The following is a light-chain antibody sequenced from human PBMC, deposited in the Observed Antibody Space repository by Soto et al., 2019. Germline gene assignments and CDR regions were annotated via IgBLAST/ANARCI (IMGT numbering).Light chain of an antibody. CDR1: SSDVGRYNL. Sequence: QSVLTQPASVSGSPGQSIPISCTGTSSDVGRYNLVSWYQQHPGKAPKLMIYEVSKRPSGVSNRFSGSKSGNTASLTISGLQAEDEADYYCCSYAGSSTYVFGTGTKVTVL. J-gene: IGLJ1*01. CDR3: CSYAGSSTYV. CDR2: EVS. V-gene: IGLV2-23*02.